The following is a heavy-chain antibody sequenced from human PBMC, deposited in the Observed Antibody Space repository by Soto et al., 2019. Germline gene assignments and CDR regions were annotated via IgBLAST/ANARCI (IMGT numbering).Heavy chain of an antibody. J-gene: IGHJ4*02. V-gene: IGHV4-4*02. CDR2: IYHSGST. CDR3: ARGTTVVRNNDY. Sequence: SETLSLTCAVSGGSISSSKWWSWVRQPPGKGLDWTGEIYHSGSTNYNPSLKSRVTTSVDKSKNQFSLKLSSVTAADTAVYYCARGTTVVRNNDYWGQGTLVTVSS. CDR1: GGSISSSKW. D-gene: IGHD4-17*01.